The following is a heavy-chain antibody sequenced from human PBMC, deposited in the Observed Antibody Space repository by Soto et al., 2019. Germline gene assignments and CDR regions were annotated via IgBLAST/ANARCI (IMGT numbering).Heavy chain of an antibody. J-gene: IGHJ5*02. Sequence: ASVKVSCKASGYTFTSYGTSWVRQAPGQGLEWMGWISAYNGNTNYAQKLQGRVTITTDTSTSTAYMELRSLRSDDTAVYYCARFPARDFWSGYFNWFDPWGQGTLVTVSS. CDR2: ISAYNGNT. V-gene: IGHV1-18*01. D-gene: IGHD3-3*01. CDR3: ARFPARDFWSGYFNWFDP. CDR1: GYTFTSYG.